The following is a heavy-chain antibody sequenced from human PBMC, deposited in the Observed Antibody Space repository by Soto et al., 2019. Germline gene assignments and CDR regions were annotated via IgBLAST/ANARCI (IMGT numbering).Heavy chain of an antibody. V-gene: IGHV1-69*01. CDR2: IIPIFGTA. D-gene: IGHD3-10*01. CDR1: GGTFSSYA. Sequence: QVQLVQSGAEVKKPGSSVKVSCKASGGTFSSYAISWVRQAPGQGLEWMGGIIPIFGTANYAQKFQGRVTITADEATRSACMALSSLRSEDTAVYYCARIDTMVRGVISYGMDVWGQGATVTVSS. CDR3: ARIDTMVRGVISYGMDV. J-gene: IGHJ6*02.